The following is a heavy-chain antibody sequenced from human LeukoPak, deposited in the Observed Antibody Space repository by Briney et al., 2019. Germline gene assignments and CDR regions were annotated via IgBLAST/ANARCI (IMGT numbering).Heavy chain of an antibody. Sequence: SSETLSLTCTVSGGSISSYYWSWIRQPPGKGLEWIGYIYYSGSTNYNPSLKSRVTISVDTSKNQFSLKLSSVTAADTAVYYCARFPYYYGMDVWGQGTTVTVSS. CDR3: ARFPYYYGMDV. CDR2: IYYSGST. V-gene: IGHV4-59*01. CDR1: GGSISSYY. J-gene: IGHJ6*02.